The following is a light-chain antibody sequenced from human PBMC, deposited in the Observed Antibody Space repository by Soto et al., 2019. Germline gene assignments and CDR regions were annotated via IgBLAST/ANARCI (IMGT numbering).Light chain of an antibody. Sequence: EIVLTQSPGTLSLSPGERATLSCRASQSVSSSYLAWYQQKPGQAPRLLIYGASSRATVIPDRFSGSGSGTDFTLTISRREPEDFAMYYCQQYGSSQSFGQGTKVEIK. CDR3: QQYGSSQS. CDR2: GAS. V-gene: IGKV3-20*01. CDR1: QSVSSSY. J-gene: IGKJ1*01.